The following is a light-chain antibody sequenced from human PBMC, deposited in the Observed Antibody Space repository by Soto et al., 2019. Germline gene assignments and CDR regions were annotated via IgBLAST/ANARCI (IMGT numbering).Light chain of an antibody. J-gene: IGLJ1*01. CDR2: EVT. Sequence: QSALTQPPSASGSPGQAVTISCTGTSSDVGGYNYVSWYQQHPGKAPKLIIYEVTVRPSGVPDRFSGSKSGNTASLTVSGLQAEDEADYYCTSYAASNNFYVFGTGTKLTVL. CDR1: SSDVGGYNY. CDR3: TSYAASNNFYV. V-gene: IGLV2-8*01.